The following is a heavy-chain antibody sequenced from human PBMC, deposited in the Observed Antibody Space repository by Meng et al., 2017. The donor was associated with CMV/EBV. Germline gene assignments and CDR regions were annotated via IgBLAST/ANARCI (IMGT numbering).Heavy chain of an antibody. D-gene: IGHD3-22*01. CDR3: ARSSYYDSSGYYYLGGMDV. V-gene: IGHV4-59*01. Sequence: GSLRLSCTVSGSSISSYYWSWIRQPPGKGLEWIGYIYYSGSTNYSPSLKSRVTISVDTSKNQFSLKLSSMTAADTAVYYCARSSYYDSSGYYYLGGMDVWGQGTTVTVSS. CDR1: GSSISSYY. CDR2: IYYSGST. J-gene: IGHJ6*02.